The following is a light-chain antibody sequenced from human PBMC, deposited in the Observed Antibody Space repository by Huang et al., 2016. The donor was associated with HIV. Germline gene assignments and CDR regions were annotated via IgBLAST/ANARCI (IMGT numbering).Light chain of an antibody. CDR1: QNISNY. CDR3: QQSYSVPAT. V-gene: IGKV1-39*01. CDR2: GAS. J-gene: IGKJ3*01. Sequence: DIQMTRSPSSLSASVGDGVAISCRASQNISNYLHWYQHKPGKAPKLLISGASSFQSGVPSRFTGSGSGTDFTLSISTLQPEDFATYYCQQSYSVPATFGPGTRVDVK.